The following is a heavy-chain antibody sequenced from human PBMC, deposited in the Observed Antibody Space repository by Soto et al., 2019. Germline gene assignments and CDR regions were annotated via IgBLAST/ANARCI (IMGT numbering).Heavy chain of an antibody. Sequence: RLPCASSGLTFSSYAVSWGRQAPGQGLEWGSAISGSGGSTYYADSVKGRFTISRDNSTNTRDLQMSSLRAEDTAVYSGQKVPRVAYCCSDCYSGFEYRRKGTMFTACS. CDR1: GLTFSSYA. J-gene: IGHJ4*02. D-gene: IGHD2-21*02. CDR2: ISGSGGST. V-gene: IGHV3-23*01. CDR3: QKVPRVAYCCSDCYSGFEY.